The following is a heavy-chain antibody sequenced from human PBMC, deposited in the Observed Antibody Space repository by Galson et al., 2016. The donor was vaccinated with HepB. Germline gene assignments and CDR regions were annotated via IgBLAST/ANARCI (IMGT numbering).Heavy chain of an antibody. CDR2: IHHSGNT. V-gene: IGHV4-4*02. J-gene: IGHJ4*02. CDR3: ATSGGQTWGSFDY. CDR1: GGSISSGNW. Sequence: SETLSLTCAVSGGSISSGNWWSWVRQPPGKGLEWIGEIHHSGNTNYNSFLKSRLTITVDKSKRQFSLRLSSVTAADTAVYYCATSGGQTWGSFDYWGQGSLVTVSS. D-gene: IGHD7-27*01.